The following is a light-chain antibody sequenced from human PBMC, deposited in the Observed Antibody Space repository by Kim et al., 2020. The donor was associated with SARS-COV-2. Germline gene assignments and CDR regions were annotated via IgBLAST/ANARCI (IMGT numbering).Light chain of an antibody. CDR1: SSDVGDFKY. Sequence: QSALTQPRSVSGSPGQSVTISCTATSSDVGDFKYVSWYQQHPGKVPKLIIYDVDKRPSGVPDRFSGSKSGNTASLSISGLQAADEADYFCCSHAGTFYVFWAGTKVTVL. CDR3: CSHAGTFYV. V-gene: IGLV2-11*01. J-gene: IGLJ1*01. CDR2: DVD.